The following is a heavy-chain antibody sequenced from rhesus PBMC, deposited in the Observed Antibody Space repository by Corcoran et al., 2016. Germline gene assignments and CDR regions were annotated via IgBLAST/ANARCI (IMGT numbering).Heavy chain of an antibody. CDR1: GGSIRSSYYY. CDR2: ISYRGST. D-gene: IGHD6-37*01. CDR3: AREAGYSGGWFDC. J-gene: IGHJ4*01. V-gene: IGHV4-122*02. Sequence: QVQLQESGPGLVKPSETLSLTCAVSGGSIRSSYYYCSWIRQAPGKGLGWIGYISYRGSTSYNQSLKSRITMSRDTSKNQFSMKLSSVTAADTAVYYCAREAGYSGGWFDCWGQGVLVTVSS.